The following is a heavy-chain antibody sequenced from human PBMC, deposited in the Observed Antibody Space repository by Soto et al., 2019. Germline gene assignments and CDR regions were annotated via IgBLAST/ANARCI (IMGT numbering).Heavy chain of an antibody. CDR1: GFTFNMHA. CDR2: VSGGGTST. D-gene: IGHD4-17*01. J-gene: IGHJ6*02. V-gene: IGHV3-23*01. Sequence: GALRLSCAASGFTFNMHAMTWVRQAPGKGLQWVSTVSGGGTSTYYAGSVKGRFTISRDNSKSTLYLQMNSLRAEDTAVYYCAKDRPHTWQAGDHYGMDGWGQGTSVTVS. CDR3: AKDRPHTWQAGDHYGMDG.